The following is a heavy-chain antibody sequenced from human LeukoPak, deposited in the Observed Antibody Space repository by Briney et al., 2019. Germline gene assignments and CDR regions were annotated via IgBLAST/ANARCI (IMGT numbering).Heavy chain of an antibody. J-gene: IGHJ6*02. V-gene: IGHV1-18*01. Sequence: GASVKVSCKASGYTFTSYGISWVRQAPGQGLEWMGWISAYNGNTAYAQKLQGRLTMTTDTSTSTAYMELRSLRSDDTAVYYCAIHLGDYYDILTGYSPWSYGMTSGAKGPRSPSP. CDR2: ISAYNGNT. CDR1: GYTFTSYG. CDR3: AIHLGDYYDILTGYSPWSYGMTS. D-gene: IGHD3-9*01.